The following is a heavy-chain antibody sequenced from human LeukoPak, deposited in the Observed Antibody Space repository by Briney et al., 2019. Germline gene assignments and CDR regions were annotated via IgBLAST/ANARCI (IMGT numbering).Heavy chain of an antibody. CDR1: GFTFSSFA. D-gene: IGHD6-13*01. J-gene: IGHJ4*02. Sequence: GGSLRLSCAVSGFTFSSFAMSWVRQAPGKGLEWVSTISGSGGSTYYAHSVKGRFTISRDNSKNTLYLQMNSLRGEDTAVYYCARAGYSSLGDYFDCWGQGTLVTVSS. CDR2: ISGSGGST. CDR3: ARAGYSSLGDYFDC. V-gene: IGHV3-23*01.